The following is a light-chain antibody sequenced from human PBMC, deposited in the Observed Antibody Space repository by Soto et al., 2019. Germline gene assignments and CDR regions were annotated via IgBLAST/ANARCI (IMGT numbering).Light chain of an antibody. Sequence: EIVLTQSPGTLSMSAGERATLSCRASQSVSSSYLAWYQQKPGQAPRLLIYGASRRATGIPDRFSGSGSGTDFTLTISRLEPEDFAVYYWHQDASFLRTFAQGTKVEIK. J-gene: IGKJ1*01. V-gene: IGKV3-20*01. CDR3: HQDASFLRT. CDR2: GAS. CDR1: QSVSSSY.